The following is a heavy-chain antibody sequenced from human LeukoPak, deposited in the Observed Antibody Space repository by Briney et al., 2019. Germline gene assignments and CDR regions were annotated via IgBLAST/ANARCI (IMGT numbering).Heavy chain of an antibody. V-gene: IGHV3-23*01. Sequence: GGSLRLSCAASGFTFSSYAMSWVRQAPGKGLEWVSAISGSGGSTYYADSVKGRFTISRDNSKNTLYLQMNSLRAEDTAVYYCATWGVWHETAVVVPAIDYWGQGTLVTVSS. CDR2: ISGSGGST. D-gene: IGHD2-2*01. CDR1: GFTFSSYA. CDR3: ATWGVWHETAVVVPAIDY. J-gene: IGHJ4*02.